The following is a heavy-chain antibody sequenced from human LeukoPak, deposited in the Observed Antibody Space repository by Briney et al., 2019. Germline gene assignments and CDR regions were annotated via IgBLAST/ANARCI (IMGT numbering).Heavy chain of an antibody. CDR2: IYYSGST. D-gene: IGHD3-10*01. V-gene: IGHV4-39*01. CDR1: GGSISSSSYY. Sequence: SETLSLTCTVSGGSISSSSYYWGWIRQPPGKGLEWIGSIYYSGSTYYNPSLKSRVTISVDTSKNQFSLKLSSVTAADTAVYYCARQGRGVRGALGGEFDYWGQGTLVTVSS. CDR3: ARQGRGVRGALGGEFDY. J-gene: IGHJ4*02.